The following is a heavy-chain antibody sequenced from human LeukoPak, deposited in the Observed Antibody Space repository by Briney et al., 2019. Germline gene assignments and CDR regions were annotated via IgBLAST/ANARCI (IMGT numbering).Heavy chain of an antibody. V-gene: IGHV6-1*01. D-gene: IGHD6-25*01. CDR3: ARAMRITAAGTFYFDY. J-gene: IGHJ4*02. CDR2: TYYRSKWYD. Sequence: SQTLSLTCAIPGDSVSSNSATWNWIRQSPSRGLEWLGRTYYRSKWYDDYGVSVKSRITMNPDTSKNQFSLQLNSVTPEDTAVYYCARAMRITAAGTFYFDYWGQGTLVTVSS. CDR1: GDSVSSNSAT.